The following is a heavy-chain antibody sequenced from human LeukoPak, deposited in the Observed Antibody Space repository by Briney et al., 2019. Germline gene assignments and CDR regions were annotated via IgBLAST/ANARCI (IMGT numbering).Heavy chain of an antibody. D-gene: IGHD6-13*01. V-gene: IGHV4-34*01. CDR2: INHSGST. J-gene: IGHJ3*02. Sequence: SETLSLTCTVSGGSISSYYWSWIRQPPGKGLEWIGEINHSGSTNYNPSLKSRVTISVDTSKNQFSLKLSSVTAADTAVYYCAILLGYSSSWYSGGHAFDIWGQGTMVTVSS. CDR1: GGSISSYY. CDR3: AILLGYSSSWYSGGHAFDI.